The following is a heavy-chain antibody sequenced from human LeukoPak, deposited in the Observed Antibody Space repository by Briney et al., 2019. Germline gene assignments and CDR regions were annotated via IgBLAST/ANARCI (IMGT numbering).Heavy chain of an antibody. CDR1: GLTFSTSG. CDR2: IDSRGTI. J-gene: IGHJ4*02. CDR3: ARQGVTYDD. D-gene: IGHD4-23*01. V-gene: IGHV3-48*01. Sequence: PGGSLRLSCTASGLTFSTSGFNWVRQAPGKGPEWVSYIDSRGTIYYADFVKGRFTISRDNAKSSLYLEMTSLRVEDTAVYYCARQGVTYDDWGQGTLVTVSS.